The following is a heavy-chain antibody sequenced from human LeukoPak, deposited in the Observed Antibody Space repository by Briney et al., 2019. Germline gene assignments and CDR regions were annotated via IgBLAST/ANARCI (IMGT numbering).Heavy chain of an antibody. J-gene: IGHJ6*02. CDR2: INHSGST. V-gene: IGHV4-34*01. Sequence: SETLSLTCAVYGGSFSGYYWSWIRQPPGKGLEWIGEINHSGSTNYNPSLKSRVTISVDTSKNQFSLKLSSVTAADTAVYYCARVNTAIIYGMDVWGQGTTVTVSS. D-gene: IGHD5-18*01. CDR1: GGSFSGYY. CDR3: ARVNTAIIYGMDV.